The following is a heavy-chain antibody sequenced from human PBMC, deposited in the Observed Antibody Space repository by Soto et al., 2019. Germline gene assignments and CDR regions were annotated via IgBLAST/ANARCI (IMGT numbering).Heavy chain of an antibody. CDR2: IYYSGST. J-gene: IGHJ4*02. D-gene: IGHD3-22*01. CDR1: GGSISSSSYY. Sequence: QLQLQESGPGLVKPSETLSLTCTVSGGSISSSSYYWGWIRQPPGKGLEWIGSIYYSGSTYYNPSLKGRVTITVDTFQNQFSLKLSSVTAADTAVYYCARHVRYYYDSSGYSTTFDYWGQGTLVTVSS. V-gene: IGHV4-39*01. CDR3: ARHVRYYYDSSGYSTTFDY.